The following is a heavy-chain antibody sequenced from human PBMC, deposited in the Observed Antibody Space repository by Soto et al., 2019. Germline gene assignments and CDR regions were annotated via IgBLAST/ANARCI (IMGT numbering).Heavy chain of an antibody. J-gene: IGHJ4*02. D-gene: IGHD6-13*01. CDR2: ISYDGSNK. Sequence: PGGSLRLSCAASGFTFSSYAMHWGRQAPGKGLEWVAVISYDGSNKYYADSVKGRFTISRDNSKNTLYLQMNSLRAEDTAMYYCARDQGKLYTAAAGYLGYWGQGTLVTVSS. CDR1: GFTFSSYA. V-gene: IGHV3-30-3*01. CDR3: ARDQGKLYTAAAGYLGY.